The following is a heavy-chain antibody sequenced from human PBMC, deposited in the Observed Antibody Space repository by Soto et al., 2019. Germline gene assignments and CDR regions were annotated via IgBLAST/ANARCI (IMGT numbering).Heavy chain of an antibody. CDR3: ARPRGYSYGYDAFDM. V-gene: IGHV5-51*01. J-gene: IGHJ3*02. CDR1: GYSFTSYW. Sequence: PGEPLKISCKTSGYSFTSYWIGWVRQLPGKGLEWMGIIYPGDSDIRVSPSFQGHVTISADKSISTAYLQWSSLKAPDTAMYYCARPRGYSYGYDAFDMWGQGTMVTVSS. D-gene: IGHD5-18*01. CDR2: IYPGDSDI.